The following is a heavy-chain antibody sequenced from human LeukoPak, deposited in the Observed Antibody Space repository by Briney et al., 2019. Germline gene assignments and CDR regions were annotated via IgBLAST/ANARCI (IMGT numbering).Heavy chain of an antibody. CDR1: GFTFSTYG. CDR2: IRYDGSNK. CDR3: AKDKAPSYYYYYMDV. V-gene: IGHV3-30*02. J-gene: IGHJ6*03. Sequence: GGSLRLSCAASGFTFSTYGMHWVRQAPGKGLEWVAFIRYDGSNKYYADSVKGRFTISRDNAKNSLYLQMNSLRAEDMALYYCAKDKAPSYYYYYMDVWGKGTTVTVSS.